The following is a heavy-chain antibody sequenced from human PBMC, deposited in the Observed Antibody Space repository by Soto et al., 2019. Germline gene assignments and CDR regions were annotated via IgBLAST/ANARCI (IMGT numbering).Heavy chain of an antibody. CDR2: VSHSGNT. Sequence: DPLTPTDSGTGGACPDHVWSWVRQTPGKGLEWIGEVSHSGNTKYYPSLRSRATLSVDPSKNQISLALTSVTAADTAVYYCARAKFESTGWHQFDIWGQGTLVTVSS. D-gene: IGHD7-27*01. V-gene: IGHV4-34*01. CDR3: ARAKFESTGWHQFDI. J-gene: IGHJ4*02. CDR1: GGACPDHV.